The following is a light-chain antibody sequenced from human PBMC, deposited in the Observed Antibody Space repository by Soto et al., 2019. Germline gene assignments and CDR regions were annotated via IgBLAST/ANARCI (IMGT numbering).Light chain of an antibody. V-gene: IGLV1-40*01. CDR2: GNH. Sequence: QSVLTQPPSVSGAPGQRVPISCTGSSSNIGAGYHVHWYQQLPRKAPKLRIYGNHNRPSGVPDRFSGSKSGTSASLAITGLQAEGEADYYCQPYDSSLSGSVFGGGTKLAVL. CDR1: SSNIGAGYH. J-gene: IGLJ2*01. CDR3: QPYDSSLSGSV.